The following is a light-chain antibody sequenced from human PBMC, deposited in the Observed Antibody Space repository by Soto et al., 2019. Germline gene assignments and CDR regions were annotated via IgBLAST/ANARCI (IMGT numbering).Light chain of an antibody. CDR3: QQFNNYPPFT. J-gene: IGKJ3*01. CDR1: QGINSA. V-gene: IGKV1D-13*01. Sequence: AIQLTQSPSSLSASVGDSVTIICRACQGINSALAWYQQKPGKAPNLLIYDASTLERGVPSRFSGSGSGTEFTLTISSLQPEDFATYYCQQFNNYPPFTFGPGTTVDIK. CDR2: DAS.